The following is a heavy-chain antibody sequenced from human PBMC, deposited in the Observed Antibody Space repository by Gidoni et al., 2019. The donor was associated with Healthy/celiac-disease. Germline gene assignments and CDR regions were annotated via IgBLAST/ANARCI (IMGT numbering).Heavy chain of an antibody. V-gene: IGHV4-39*01. J-gene: IGHJ5*02. D-gene: IGHD2-2*01. Sequence: QLQLQESGPGLVKPSETLSLTCTVSGGSISRSSYYWGWIRQPPGKGLEWIGSIYYSGRTYYNPSLKSRVTISVDTSKNQFSLKLSSVTAADTAVYYCARRHIVVVPAATHWFDPWGQGTLVTVSS. CDR1: GGSISRSSYY. CDR2: IYYSGRT. CDR3: ARRHIVVVPAATHWFDP.